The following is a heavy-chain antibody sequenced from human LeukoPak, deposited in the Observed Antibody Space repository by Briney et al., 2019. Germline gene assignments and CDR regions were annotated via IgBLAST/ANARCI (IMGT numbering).Heavy chain of an antibody. CDR3: ATSEIGYTSGPYHPDC. CDR2: ISADGGGT. V-gene: IGHV3-43*02. D-gene: IGHD6-19*01. CDR1: GFTFDDFA. J-gene: IGHJ4*02. Sequence: TGGSLRLSCAASGFTFDDFAMYWVRQAPGKGLEWVSLISADGGGTYYADSVKGRFTISRDNSKNSLYLQMISLRTEDSALYYCATSEIGYTSGPYHPDCWGQGTLVIVSS.